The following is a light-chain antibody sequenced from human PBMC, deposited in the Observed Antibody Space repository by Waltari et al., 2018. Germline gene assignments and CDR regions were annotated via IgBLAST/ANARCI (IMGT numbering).Light chain of an antibody. V-gene: IGLV2-14*03. J-gene: IGLJ3*02. Sequence: QSALTQPASVSGSPGQSITISCTGTTYDIGYYDYVSWYQQHLGRAPKLIIYDVRERRSGVSDRFSGAKSGNTASLIISGLQADDEADYYCSSHTTRSTWVFGGGTKLTVL. CDR3: SSHTTRSTWV. CDR1: TYDIGYYDY. CDR2: DVR.